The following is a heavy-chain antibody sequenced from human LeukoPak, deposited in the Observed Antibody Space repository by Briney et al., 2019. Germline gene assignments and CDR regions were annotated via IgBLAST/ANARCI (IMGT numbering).Heavy chain of an antibody. J-gene: IGHJ3*02. CDR2: IYYSGST. Sequence: SETLSLTCTVSGGSISSSSYYWGWIRQPPGKGLEWIGTIYYSGSTYYNPSLKSRVTISVDTSKNQFSLKLSSVTAADTAVYYCARDRRVRAVAGTSDAFDIWGQGTMVTVSS. CDR3: ARDRRVRAVAGTSDAFDI. V-gene: IGHV4-39*07. D-gene: IGHD6-19*01. CDR1: GGSISSSSYY.